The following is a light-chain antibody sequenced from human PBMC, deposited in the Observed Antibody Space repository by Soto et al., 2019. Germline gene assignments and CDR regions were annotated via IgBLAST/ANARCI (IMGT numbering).Light chain of an antibody. CDR1: QTISSW. CDR3: QHYHSYSET. Sequence: DNQMTQSPSTLSGSVGDRVTITCRASQTISSWLAWYQQKPGKAPKLLIYKASTLKSGVPSRFSGSGSGTEFTLTISRLQPDDFATYYCQHYHSYSETFGQGTKVELK. J-gene: IGKJ1*01. CDR2: KAS. V-gene: IGKV1-5*03.